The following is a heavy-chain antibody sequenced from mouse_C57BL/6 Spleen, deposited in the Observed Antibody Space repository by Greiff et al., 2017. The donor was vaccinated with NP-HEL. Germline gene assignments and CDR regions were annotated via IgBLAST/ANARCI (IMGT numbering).Heavy chain of an antibody. CDR3: TPRGFAY. CDR2: IDPENGDT. CDR1: GFNIKDDY. V-gene: IGHV14-4*01. J-gene: IGHJ3*01. Sequence: VQLQQSGAELVRPGASVKLSCTASGFNIKDDYMHWVKQRPEQGLEWIGWIDPENGDTEYASKFQGKATITADTSSNTAFLQLSSLTSEDTAVYYCTPRGFAYWGQGTLVTVSA.